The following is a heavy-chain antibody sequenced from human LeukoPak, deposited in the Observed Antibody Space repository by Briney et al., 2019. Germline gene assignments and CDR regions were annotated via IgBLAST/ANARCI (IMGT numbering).Heavy chain of an antibody. J-gene: IGHJ5*02. CDR1: GYTFTGYY. D-gene: IGHD2-15*01. V-gene: IGHV1-2*06. CDR3: ARETILGSCSGGSCSYNWFDP. Sequence: ASVKVSCKASGYTFTGYYMHWVRQAPGQGLEWMGRINPNSGGTNYAQKFQGRVTMTRDTSISTAYMELSRLRSDDTAVYYCARETILGSCSGGSCSYNWFDPWGQGTLVTVSS. CDR2: INPNSGGT.